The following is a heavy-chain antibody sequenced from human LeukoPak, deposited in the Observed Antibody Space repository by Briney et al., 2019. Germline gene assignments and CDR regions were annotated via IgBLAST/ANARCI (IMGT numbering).Heavy chain of an antibody. J-gene: IGHJ4*02. CDR1: GGSFSGYY. CDR2: INHSGST. D-gene: IGHD3-3*01. CDR3: ARGLRFLGS. V-gene: IGHV4-34*01. Sequence: SETLSLTCAVYGGSFSGYYWSWIRQPPGKGLEWIGEINHSGSTNYNPSLKSRVTISVDTSKNQFSLKLSSVTAADTAVYYCARGLRFLGSWGQGTLVTVSS.